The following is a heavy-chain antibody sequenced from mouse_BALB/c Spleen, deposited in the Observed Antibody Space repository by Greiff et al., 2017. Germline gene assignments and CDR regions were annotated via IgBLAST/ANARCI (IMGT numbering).Heavy chain of an antibody. J-gene: IGHJ4*01. V-gene: IGHV5-6*02. D-gene: IGHD1-1*01. Sequence: VKLVESGGDLVKPGGSLKLSCAASGFTFSSYVMSWVRQTPDKRLEWVATISSGGSYTYYPDSVKGRFTISRDNAKNTLYLQMTSLRSEDTAMYYCARSDLFYYYAMDYWGQGTSVTVSS. CDR1: GFTFSSYV. CDR2: ISSGGSYT. CDR3: ARSDLFYYYAMDY.